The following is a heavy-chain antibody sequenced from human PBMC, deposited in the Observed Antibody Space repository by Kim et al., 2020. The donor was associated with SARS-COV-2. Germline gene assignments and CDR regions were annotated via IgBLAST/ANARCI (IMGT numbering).Heavy chain of an antibody. V-gene: IGHV3-23*01. CDR3: AKEPHGYHEDY. D-gene: IGHD3-16*02. CDR2: ST. Sequence: STYYADSVKGRFTVSRENSKNTLYLQLNRLRAEDTAVYYCAKEPHGYHEDYWGQGTLVTVSS. J-gene: IGHJ4*02.